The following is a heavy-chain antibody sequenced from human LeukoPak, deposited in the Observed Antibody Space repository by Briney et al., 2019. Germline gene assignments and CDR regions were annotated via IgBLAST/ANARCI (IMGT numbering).Heavy chain of an antibody. J-gene: IGHJ4*02. CDR1: GGTFSSYA. D-gene: IGHD5-18*01. CDR2: IIPILGIA. V-gene: IGHV1-69*04. Sequence: ASVKVSCKASGGTFSSYAISWVRQAPGQGLEWMGRIIPILGIANYAQKFQGRVTITTDESTSTAYMELSSLRSDDTAVDYCARVAGSYGYFRVPVSEAFDYWGQGTLVTVSS. CDR3: ARVAGSYGYFRVPVSEAFDY.